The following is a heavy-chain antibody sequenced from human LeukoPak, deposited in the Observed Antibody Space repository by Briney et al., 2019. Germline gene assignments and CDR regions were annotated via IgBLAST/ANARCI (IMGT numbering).Heavy chain of an antibody. V-gene: IGHV1-69*01. CDR3: ATYGSGSYYNTSLDY. CDR1: GGTFTSYA. CDR2: IIPIFGTA. J-gene: IGHJ4*02. D-gene: IGHD3-10*01. Sequence: SVKVSCKASGGTFTSYAISWVRQAPGQGLEWMGGIIPIFGTANYAQKFQGRVTITADESTSTAYMELSSLRSEDTAVYYCATYGSGSYYNTSLDYWGQGTLVTVSS.